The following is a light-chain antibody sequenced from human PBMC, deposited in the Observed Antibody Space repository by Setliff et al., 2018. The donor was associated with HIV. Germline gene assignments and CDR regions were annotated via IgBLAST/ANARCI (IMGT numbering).Light chain of an antibody. J-gene: IGKJ1*01. CDR3: QQYNTFSPWT. CDR2: KAS. V-gene: IGKV1-5*03. Sequence: DIRLTQSPSTLSASVGGRVAISCRANESISTYLAWYQQKPGKAPKLLIYKASTLESGVPSRFSGSGSGTEFTLTINSLQPDDFATYYCQQYNTFSPWTFGQGTKVDIK. CDR1: ESISTY.